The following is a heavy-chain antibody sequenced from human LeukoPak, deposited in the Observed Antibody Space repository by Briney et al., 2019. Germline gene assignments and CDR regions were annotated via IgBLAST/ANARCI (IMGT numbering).Heavy chain of an antibody. V-gene: IGHV4-34*01. CDR2: INHSGST. CDR1: GGSFSGYY. J-gene: IGHJ4*02. D-gene: IGHD3-10*01. Sequence: PSETLSLTCAVYGGSFSGYYWSWIRQPPGKGLEWIGEINHSGSTNYNPSLKSRVTISVDTSKNQFSLKLSSVTAADTAVYYCARGPPAPMVRHQDYWGQGTLVTVSS. CDR3: ARGPPAPMVRHQDY.